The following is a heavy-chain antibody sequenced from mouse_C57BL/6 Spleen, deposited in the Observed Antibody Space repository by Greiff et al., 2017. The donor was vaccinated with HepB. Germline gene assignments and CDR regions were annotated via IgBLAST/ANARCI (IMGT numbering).Heavy chain of an antibody. D-gene: IGHD1-1*01. J-gene: IGHJ1*03. CDR3: ARVITTYFDV. Sequence: MLVESEGGLVQPGSSMKLSCTASGFTFSDYYMAWVRQVPEKGLEWVANINYDGSSTYYLDSLKSRFIISRDNAKNILYLQMSSLKSEDTATYYCARVITTYFDVWGTGTTVTVSS. V-gene: IGHV5-16*01. CDR1: GFTFSDYY. CDR2: INYDGSST.